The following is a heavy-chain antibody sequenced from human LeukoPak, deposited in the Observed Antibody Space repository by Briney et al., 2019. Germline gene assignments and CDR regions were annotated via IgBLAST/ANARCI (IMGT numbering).Heavy chain of an antibody. CDR2: IRYDRSYK. D-gene: IGHD5-12*01. Sequence: GGSLRLSCAASGFTFSSYGMHWVRQAPGKGLEWVTFIRYDRSYKYYADSVKGRFTISRDNSKNSLYLQMNSLRAEDTAVYYCARGVVATIRFSFDCRYYFDYWGQGTLVTVSS. J-gene: IGHJ4*02. V-gene: IGHV3-30*02. CDR3: ARGVVATIRFSFDCRYYFDY. CDR1: GFTFSSYG.